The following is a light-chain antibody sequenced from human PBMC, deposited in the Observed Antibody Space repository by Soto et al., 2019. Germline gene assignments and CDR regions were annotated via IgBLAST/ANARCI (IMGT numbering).Light chain of an antibody. CDR1: QTVLDSSNNKDY. V-gene: IGKV2D-29*01. Sequence: DIVMTQSPDSLAVSLGERATISCKSSQTVLDSSNNKDYLTWYLQKPGQPPQLLIYAVSNRFSGVPDRFSGSGSGTDFTLKISRVEAEDVGVYYCMQSIQLPRTFGQGTKVDIK. CDR2: AVS. CDR3: MQSIQLPRT. J-gene: IGKJ1*01.